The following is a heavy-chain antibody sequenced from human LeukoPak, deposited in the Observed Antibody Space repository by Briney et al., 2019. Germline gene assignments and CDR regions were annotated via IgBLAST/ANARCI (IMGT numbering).Heavy chain of an antibody. Sequence: PSETLSLTCAVYGGSFSGYYWSWIRQPPGKGLEWIGEINHSESTHYNPSLKSRVTISVDTSKNQFSLKLSSVTAADTAVYYCARASIGFAFDICGQGTMVTVSS. V-gene: IGHV4-34*01. D-gene: IGHD3-22*01. J-gene: IGHJ3*02. CDR2: INHSEST. CDR3: ARASIGFAFDI. CDR1: GGSFSGYY.